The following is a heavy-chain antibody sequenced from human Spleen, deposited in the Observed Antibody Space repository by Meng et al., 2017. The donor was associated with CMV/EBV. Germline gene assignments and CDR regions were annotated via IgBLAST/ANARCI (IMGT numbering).Heavy chain of an antibody. CDR2: IEYSGST. V-gene: IGHV4-31*02. CDR1: ISSGGYY. D-gene: IGHD2-2*02. CDR3: ARDPGFCSSTSCYTWFYP. J-gene: IGHJ5*02. Sequence: ISSGGYYWGWIRQLPGKGLEWIEYIEYSGSTYYTPSLKSRVTISVDTSKNQCSLKLSSVTAADTAVYYCARDPGFCSSTSCYTWFYPWGQGTLVTVSS.